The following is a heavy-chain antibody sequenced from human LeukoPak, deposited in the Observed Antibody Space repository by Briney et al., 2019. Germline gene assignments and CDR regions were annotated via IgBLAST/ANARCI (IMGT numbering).Heavy chain of an antibody. CDR1: GYTFTSFY. J-gene: IGHJ2*01. D-gene: IGHD7-27*01. CDR2: INPRGGSA. Sequence: ASVKVSCKASGYTFTSFYMHWVRQAPGQGLEWMGIINPRGGSATSAQKFQGRVTLTRDTSTSTVYMELSSLRSEDTAVYYCAREAGTGERWYFDLWGRGTLVTVSS. CDR3: AREAGTGERWYFDL. V-gene: IGHV1-46*01.